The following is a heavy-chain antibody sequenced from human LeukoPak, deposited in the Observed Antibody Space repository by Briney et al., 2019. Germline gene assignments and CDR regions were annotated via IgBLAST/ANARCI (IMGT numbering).Heavy chain of an antibody. J-gene: IGHJ6*03. CDR1: DGSISSTRYY. D-gene: IGHD7-27*01. CDR2: VYFTGDT. V-gene: IGHV4-39*07. CDR3: ARLSDGRVNWADYYYMDV. Sequence: SETVSLTCIVSDGSISSTRYYWGWIRQPPGKGLEWIGSVYFTGDTYYNPSLKSRVTISVDTSKNQFSLKLSSVTAADTAVYYCARLSDGRVNWADYYYMDVWGKGTTVTVSS.